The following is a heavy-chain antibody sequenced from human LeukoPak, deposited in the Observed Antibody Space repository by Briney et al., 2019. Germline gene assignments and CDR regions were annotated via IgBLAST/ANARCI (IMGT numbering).Heavy chain of an antibody. CDR2: INTNTGNP. Sequence: GASVKVSRKASGYTFTTYTMNWVRQAPGQGLEWMGWINTNTGNPTYAQGFTGRFVFSLDTSVSTAYLQISSLKAEDTAIYYCARAVGYCSDTACYLDYWGQGTLVTVSS. V-gene: IGHV7-4-1*02. D-gene: IGHD2-15*01. CDR1: GYTFTTYT. CDR3: ARAVGYCSDTACYLDY. J-gene: IGHJ4*02.